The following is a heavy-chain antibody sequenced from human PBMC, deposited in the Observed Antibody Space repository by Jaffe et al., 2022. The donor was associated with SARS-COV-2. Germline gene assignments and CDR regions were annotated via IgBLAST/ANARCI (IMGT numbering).Heavy chain of an antibody. CDR2: INGGSNDI. D-gene: IGHD4-17*01. Sequence: EVQLVESGGGLVQPGGSLRLSCAASGFTFSTFSMNWVRQAPGKGLEWISYINGGSNDIYYADSVKGRFTISRDNAKNSLYLQMNNLTDEDTAVYFCARDPSPYGGHRIDFWGQGTVVTVSS. J-gene: IGHJ4*02. V-gene: IGHV3-48*02. CDR1: GFTFSTFS. CDR3: ARDPSPYGGHRIDF.